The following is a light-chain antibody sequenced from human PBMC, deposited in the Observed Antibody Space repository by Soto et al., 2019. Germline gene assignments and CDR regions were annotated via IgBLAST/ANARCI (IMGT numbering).Light chain of an antibody. J-gene: IGKJ1*01. CDR2: GAS. V-gene: IGKV3-15*01. CDR1: QSVNND. CDR3: QQYNNWPPGT. Sequence: EIVMTQSPATLSVSPGERATLSCRASQSVNNDLAWYQQKPGQAPRLLIYGASARATGIPARFSGSGSGTEFTLTINSLQSEDFAVYYCQQYNNWPPGTFGQGTKVEIK.